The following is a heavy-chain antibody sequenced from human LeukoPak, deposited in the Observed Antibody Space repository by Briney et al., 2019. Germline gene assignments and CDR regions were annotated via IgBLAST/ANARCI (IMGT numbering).Heavy chain of an antibody. CDR1: GFTFSSYS. V-gene: IGHV3-21*04. D-gene: IGHD5/OR15-5a*01. CDR2: ISSSSSYI. J-gene: IGHJ3*02. CDR3: AKDQVYPLDSFDI. Sequence: GGSLRLSCAASGFTFSSYSMNWVRQAPGKGLEWVSSISSSSSYIYYADSVKGRFTISRDNSKNTLYLQMNSLRAEDTAVYYCAKDQVYPLDSFDIWGQGTMVTVSS.